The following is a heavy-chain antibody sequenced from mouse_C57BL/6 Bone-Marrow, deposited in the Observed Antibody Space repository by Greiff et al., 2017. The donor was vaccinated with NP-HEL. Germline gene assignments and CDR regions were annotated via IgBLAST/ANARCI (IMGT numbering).Heavy chain of an antibody. V-gene: IGHV1-22*01. CDR2: INPNNGGT. CDR3: ARGIYYYGSSGAY. Sequence: EVQLQQSGPELVKPGASVKMSCKASGYTFTDYNMHWVKQSHGKSLEWIGYINPNNGGTSYNQKFKGKATLTVNKSSSTAYMELRSLTSEDSAVYYCARGIYYYGSSGAYWGQGTLVTVSA. CDR1: GYTFTDYN. J-gene: IGHJ3*01. D-gene: IGHD1-1*01.